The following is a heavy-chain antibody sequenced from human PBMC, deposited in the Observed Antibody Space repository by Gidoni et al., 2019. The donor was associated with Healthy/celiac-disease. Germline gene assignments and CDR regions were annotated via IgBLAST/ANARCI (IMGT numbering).Heavy chain of an antibody. CDR2: INPSGGSA. V-gene: IGHV1-46*01. D-gene: IGHD1-26*01. CDR1: GYTFTSYY. CDR3: ATYSGSYYIFDY. J-gene: IGHJ4*02. Sequence: QVQLVQSGAEVKKPGASEKVSCKACGYTFTSYYMHWVRQAPGQGLEWMGRINPSGGSASYAQKFQGRVTMTRDTSTSTVYMELSSLRSEDTAVYYCATYSGSYYIFDYWGQGTLVTVSS.